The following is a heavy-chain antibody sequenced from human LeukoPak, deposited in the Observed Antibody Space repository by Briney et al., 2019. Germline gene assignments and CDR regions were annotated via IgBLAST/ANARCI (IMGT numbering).Heavy chain of an antibody. Sequence: PGGSLTLSCAASGFTFSSYAMHWVRPAPGKGLVWVAVISYDGSNKYYADSVKGRFTISRDNSKNTLYLQMNSLRAEDTAVYYCARGRIVIAPHDYWGQGTLVTVSS. CDR3: ARGRIVIAPHDY. V-gene: IGHV3-30-3*01. CDR2: ISYDGSNK. D-gene: IGHD3-22*01. CDR1: GFTFSSYA. J-gene: IGHJ4*02.